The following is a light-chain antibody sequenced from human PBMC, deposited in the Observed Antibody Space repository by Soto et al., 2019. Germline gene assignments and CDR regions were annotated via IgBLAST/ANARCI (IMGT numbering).Light chain of an antibody. J-gene: IGKJ1*01. Sequence: DIVMTQSPLSLPVSLGEPASISCRSSQSLLHSNGYNSLDWYLQKPGQSPQLLIYLGSNRASGVTDRFSGSRSGTDFTLKISRVEAEDVGVYYCMQALKTLWKFGQGTKADIX. V-gene: IGKV2-28*01. CDR3: MQALKTLWK. CDR1: QSLLHSNGYNS. CDR2: LGS.